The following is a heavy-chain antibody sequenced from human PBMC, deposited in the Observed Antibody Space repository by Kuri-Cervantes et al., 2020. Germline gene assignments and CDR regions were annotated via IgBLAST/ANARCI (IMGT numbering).Heavy chain of an antibody. CDR1: GFTFDDYA. Sequence: SLKISCAASGFTFDDYAMHWVRQAPGKGLEWVSGISWNSGSIGYADSVKGRFTISRDNAKNSLYLQMNSLRAEDTALYCCAKDRAGFLDYWGQGTLVTVSS. CDR3: AKDRAGFLDY. V-gene: IGHV3-9*01. CDR2: ISWNSGSI. J-gene: IGHJ4*02.